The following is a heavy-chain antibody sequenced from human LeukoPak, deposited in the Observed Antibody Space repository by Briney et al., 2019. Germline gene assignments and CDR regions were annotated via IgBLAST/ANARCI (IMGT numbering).Heavy chain of an antibody. V-gene: IGHV3-30*04. CDR2: ISCDGSNK. D-gene: IGHD5-18*01. Sequence: GRSLRLSCAASGFTFSSYAMHWVRQAPGKGLEWVAVISCDGSNKYYADSVKGRFTISRDNSKNTLYLQMNSLRAEDTAVYYCARGADTAMGAAFDIWGQGTMVTVSS. CDR1: GFTFSSYA. J-gene: IGHJ3*02. CDR3: ARGADTAMGAAFDI.